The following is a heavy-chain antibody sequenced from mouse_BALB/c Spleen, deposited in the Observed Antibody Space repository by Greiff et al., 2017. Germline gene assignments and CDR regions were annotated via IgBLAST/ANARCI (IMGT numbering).Heavy chain of an antibody. CDR3: NAGNEYSNYGFAY. CDR1: GFNIKDYY. D-gene: IGHD2-5*01. V-gene: IGHV14-4*02. J-gene: IGHJ3*01. CDR2: IDPENGDT. Sequence: VQLQQSGAELVRSGASVKLSCTASGFNIKDYYMHWVKQRPEQGLEWIGWIDPENGDTEYAPKFQGKATMTADTSSNTAYLQLSSLTSEDTAVYYCNAGNEYSNYGFAYWGQGTLVTVSA.